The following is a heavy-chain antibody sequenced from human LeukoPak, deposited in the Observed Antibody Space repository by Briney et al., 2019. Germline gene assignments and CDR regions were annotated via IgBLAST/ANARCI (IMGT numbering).Heavy chain of an antibody. D-gene: IGHD3-22*01. CDR2: IWYDGSNK. CDR1: GVTFSSYG. V-gene: IGHV3-33*01. J-gene: IGHJ4*02. Sequence: GGSLRLSCAASGVTFSSYGMHWVRQAPGKGLEWVAVIWYDGSNKYYADSVKGRFTISRDNSKNTLYLQMNSLRAEDTAVYYCARDEVGYDSSGYYYAYWGQGTLVTVSS. CDR3: ARDEVGYDSSGYYYAY.